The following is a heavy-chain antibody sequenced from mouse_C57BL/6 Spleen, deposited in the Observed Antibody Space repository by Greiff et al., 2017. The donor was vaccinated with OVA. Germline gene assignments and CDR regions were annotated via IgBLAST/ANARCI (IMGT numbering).Heavy chain of an antibody. J-gene: IGHJ1*03. CDR3: TRKEDDYDGYWYFDV. D-gene: IGHD2-4*01. CDR1: GYTFTDYE. V-gene: IGHV1-15*01. Sequence: VQLQQSGAELVRPGASVTLSCKASGYTFTDYEMHWVKQTPVHGLEWIGAIDPETGGTAYNQKFKGKAILTADKSSSTAYMERRSLTSEDSAVYYCTRKEDDYDGYWYFDVWGTGTTVTVSS. CDR2: IDPETGGT.